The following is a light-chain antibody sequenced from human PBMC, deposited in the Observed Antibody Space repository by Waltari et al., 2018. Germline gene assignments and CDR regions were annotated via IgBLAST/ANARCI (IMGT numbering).Light chain of an antibody. CDR1: GLGNKY. V-gene: IGLV3-1*01. CDR3: QTWDSNTGV. Sequence: SYDLIQPPSVSVSPGQTASITCSGDGLGNKYVYWYQQKSGQSPLLVIYKDSNRPSGIPERFSGSNSGNTATLTIRGTQALDEADFYCQTWDSNTGVFGGGTKLTVL. CDR2: KDS. J-gene: IGLJ2*01.